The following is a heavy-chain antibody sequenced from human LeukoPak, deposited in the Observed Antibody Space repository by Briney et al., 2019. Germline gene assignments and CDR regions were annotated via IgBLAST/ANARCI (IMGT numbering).Heavy chain of an antibody. V-gene: IGHV3-53*05. D-gene: IGHD6-13*01. J-gene: IGHJ6*02. CDR2: TYSGGDT. CDR1: GFTVSSNY. CDR3: ARGNGYSSSWYPPYYYYYYGMDV. Sequence: GGSLRLSCAASGFTVSSNYVSWVRQAPGKGPEWVSVTYSGGDTYYADSVKGRFTISRDNAKNSLYLQMNSLRAEDTAVYYCARGNGYSSSWYPPYYYYYYGMDVWGQGTTVTVSS.